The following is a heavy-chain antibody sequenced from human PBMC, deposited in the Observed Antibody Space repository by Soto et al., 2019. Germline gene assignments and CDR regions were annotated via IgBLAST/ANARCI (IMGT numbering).Heavy chain of an antibody. D-gene: IGHD3-22*01. V-gene: IGHV4-34*01. CDR3: ARGQITMIVVVKPWGMDV. Sequence: SETLSLTCAVYGGSFSGYYWSWIRQPPGKGLEWIGEINHSGSTNYNPSLKSRVTISVDTSKNQFSLKLSSVTAADTAVYYCARGQITMIVVVKPWGMDVWGQGTTVTVSS. J-gene: IGHJ6*02. CDR1: GGSFSGYY. CDR2: INHSGST.